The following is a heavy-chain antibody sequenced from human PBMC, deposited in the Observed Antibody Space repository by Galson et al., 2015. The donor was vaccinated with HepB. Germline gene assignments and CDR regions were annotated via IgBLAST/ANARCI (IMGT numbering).Heavy chain of an antibody. J-gene: IGHJ6*02. CDR3: ARAVTQPPLLWFGELLASGYYGMDV. D-gene: IGHD3-10*01. V-gene: IGHV1-2*04. Sequence: SVKVSRKASGYTFTGYHMHWVRQAPGQGLEWMGWINPNSGGTNYAQKFQGWVTMTRDTSISTAYMELSRLRSDDTAVYYCARAVTQPPLLWFGELLASGYYGMDVWGQGTTVTVSS. CDR2: INPNSGGT. CDR1: GYTFTGYH.